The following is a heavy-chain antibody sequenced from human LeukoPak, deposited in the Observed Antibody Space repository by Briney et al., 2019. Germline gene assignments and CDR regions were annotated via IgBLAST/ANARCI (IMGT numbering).Heavy chain of an antibody. V-gene: IGHV3-23*01. J-gene: IGHJ4*02. CDR2: IIASGGTT. CDR1: GFPFSSYA. CDR3: AKGAGGSYGLYYFDY. Sequence: GGSLRLSCTASGFPFSSYAMSWFRQTPGKVLEWVSSIIASGGTTYYADSVKGRFTISRDNSKNTVYLQMNTLRAEDTAVYYCAKGAGGSYGLYYFDYWGQGALVTVSS. D-gene: IGHD3-10*01.